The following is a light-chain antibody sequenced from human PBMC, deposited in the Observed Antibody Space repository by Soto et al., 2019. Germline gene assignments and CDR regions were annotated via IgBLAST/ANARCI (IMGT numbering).Light chain of an antibody. J-gene: IGLJ2*01. CDR2: RDT. CDR3: QVWDSTIDVV. CDR1: NIGSKN. Sequence: SYELTQPLSLSVALGQTANITCGGHNIGSKNVHWYQQRPGQAPVVVIYRDTKRPSGIPERFSGSNSGNTATLTISRAQAGDEAEYYCQVWDSTIDVVFGGGTQLTVL. V-gene: IGLV3-9*01.